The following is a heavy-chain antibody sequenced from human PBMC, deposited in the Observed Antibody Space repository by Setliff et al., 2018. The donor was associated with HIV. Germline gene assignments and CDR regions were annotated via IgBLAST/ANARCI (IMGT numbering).Heavy chain of an antibody. CDR1: GASITSYY. Sequence: PSETLSLTCTVSGASITSYYWSWTRQSPGKGLEWIGYIYFSGGTHYNPSLKSRLTISIDQSKNQFSLKLTSVTPADTAIFFCARDNPSAHWFDPWGQGTLVTVSS. CDR2: IYFSGGT. CDR3: ARDNPSAHWFDP. J-gene: IGHJ5*02. V-gene: IGHV4-59*01.